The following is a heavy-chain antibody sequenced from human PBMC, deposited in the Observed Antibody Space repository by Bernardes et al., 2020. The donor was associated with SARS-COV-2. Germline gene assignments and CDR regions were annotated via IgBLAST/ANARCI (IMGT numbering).Heavy chain of an antibody. CDR3: ARGPSIAAAGTFYYYGMDV. V-gene: IGHV3-48*01. D-gene: IGHD6-13*01. Sequence: GGSLRLSCAASGFTFSSYSMNWVRQAPGKGLEWVSYISSSSSTIYYADSVKGRFTISRDNAKNSLYLQMNSLRAEDTAVYYCARGPSIAAAGTFYYYGMDVWGQGTTVTVSS. CDR2: ISSSSSTI. J-gene: IGHJ6*02. CDR1: GFTFSSYS.